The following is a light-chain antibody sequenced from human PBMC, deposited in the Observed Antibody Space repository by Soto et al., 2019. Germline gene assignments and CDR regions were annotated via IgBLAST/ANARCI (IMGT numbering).Light chain of an antibody. Sequence: EIVMTQYPSTLSVSPGERATLSCMASQTVGSYLAWYQQKPGQAPRLLIYGASTRATGIPARFSGSGSGTDFTLTISSLQPEDFATYYCQQSYSTPSITFGQGTRLEIK. CDR2: GAS. V-gene: IGKV3-15*01. CDR1: QTVGSY. J-gene: IGKJ5*01. CDR3: QQSYSTPSIT.